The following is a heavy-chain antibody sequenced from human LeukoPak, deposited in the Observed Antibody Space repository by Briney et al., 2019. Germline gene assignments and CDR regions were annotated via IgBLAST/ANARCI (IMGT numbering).Heavy chain of an antibody. J-gene: IGHJ4*02. CDR3: ARAPPGRDLLGGFDF. D-gene: IGHD2-15*01. CDR1: GFTFSNYA. CDR2: SGVGT. V-gene: IGHV3-23*01. Sequence: GGSLRLSCAASGFTFSNYAMSWVRQAAGKGLEWVSASGVGTFYADSVKGRFTISRDNSKNTLYLQMNSLRAEDTAVYYCARAPPGRDLLGGFDFWGQGTLVTVSS.